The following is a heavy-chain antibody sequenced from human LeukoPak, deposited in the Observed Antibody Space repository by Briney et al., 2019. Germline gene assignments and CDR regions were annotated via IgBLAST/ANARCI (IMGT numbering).Heavy chain of an antibody. CDR1: GFTFSSNF. V-gene: IGHV3-66*01. J-gene: IGHJ4*02. CDR3: ARDKGTSYLSSFDY. Sequence: GGSLRLSCAASGFTFSSNFMSWVRQAPGKGLEWVSVIYSGGRTDYADSVKGRFTISRDNSRDMLYLQMNSLRAADTAVYYCARDKGTSYLSSFDYWGQGTLVTVSS. CDR2: IYSGGRT. D-gene: IGHD6-6*01.